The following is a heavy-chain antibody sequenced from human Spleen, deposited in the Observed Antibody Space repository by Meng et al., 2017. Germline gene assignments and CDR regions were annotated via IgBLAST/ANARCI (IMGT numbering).Heavy chain of an antibody. D-gene: IGHD3-22*01. V-gene: IGHV3-7*01. J-gene: IGHJ4*02. CDR2: IKQDGSEK. Sequence: GVLKISCAASGFTFSDHYMDWVRQAPGKGLEWVANIKQDGSEKYYVDSVKGRFTISRDNAKNSLYLQMNSLRAEDTAVYYCARDHRELYYYDSSGYFYFDYWGQGTLVTVSS. CDR1: GFTFSDHY. CDR3: ARDHRELYYYDSSGYFYFDY.